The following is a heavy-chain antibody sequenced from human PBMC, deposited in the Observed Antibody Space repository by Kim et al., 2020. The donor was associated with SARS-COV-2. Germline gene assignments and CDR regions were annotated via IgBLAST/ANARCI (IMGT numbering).Heavy chain of an antibody. CDR3: ARGGYYGSGQNWFDP. CDR1: GGSFSGYF. CDR2: INHSGST. J-gene: IGHJ5*02. V-gene: IGHV4-34*01. Sequence: SETLSLTCAVYGGSFSGYFCSWIRQPPGQGLEWIGEINHSGSTNYNPSLSGRVTISLDTSRNQFSLKLITVTAADTAVYYCARGGYYGSGQNWFDPWGQGTLVTVSS. D-gene: IGHD3-10*01.